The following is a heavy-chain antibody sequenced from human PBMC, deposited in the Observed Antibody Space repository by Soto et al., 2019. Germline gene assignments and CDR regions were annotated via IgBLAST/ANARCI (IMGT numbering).Heavy chain of an antibody. Sequence: SETLSLTCAVYGGSFSGYYWSWIRQPPGKVLEWIGEINHSGSTNYNPSLKSRVTISVDTSKNQFSLKLSSVTAADTAVYYCARAPYYDFWSGYSDAFDIWGQGTMVTVSS. J-gene: IGHJ3*02. CDR3: ARAPYYDFWSGYSDAFDI. D-gene: IGHD3-3*01. V-gene: IGHV4-34*01. CDR1: GGSFSGYY. CDR2: INHSGST.